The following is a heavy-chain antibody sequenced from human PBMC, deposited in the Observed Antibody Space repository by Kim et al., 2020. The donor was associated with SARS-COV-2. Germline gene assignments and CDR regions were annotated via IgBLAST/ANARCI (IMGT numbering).Heavy chain of an antibody. D-gene: IGHD2-2*01. CDR2: IYPGDSDT. J-gene: IGHJ4*02. CDR1: GYSFSTFW. CDR3: ARLFTPGYSSSRYYFDY. Sequence: GESLKISCKVSGYSFSTFWIGWVRQMTGKGLEWMGNIYPGDSDTRYSPSFQGQVTITADKSISTAYLKWSSLKASHTAMYYCARLFTPGYSSSRYYFDYWGQGTLVTVSS. V-gene: IGHV5-51*01.